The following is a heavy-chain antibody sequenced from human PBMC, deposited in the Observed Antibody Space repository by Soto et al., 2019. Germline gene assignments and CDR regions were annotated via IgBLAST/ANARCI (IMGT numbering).Heavy chain of an antibody. V-gene: IGHV3-33*01. CDR1: GFTFSSYG. J-gene: IGHJ6*02. D-gene: IGHD5-12*01. Sequence: LRLSCAASGFTFSSYGMHWVRQAPGKGLEWVAVIWYDGSNKYYADSVKGRFTISRDNSKNTLYLQMNSLRAEDTAVYYCARDSPRGYSGYDYVYYYYGMDVWGQGTTVTVSS. CDR2: IWYDGSNK. CDR3: ARDSPRGYSGYDYVYYYYGMDV.